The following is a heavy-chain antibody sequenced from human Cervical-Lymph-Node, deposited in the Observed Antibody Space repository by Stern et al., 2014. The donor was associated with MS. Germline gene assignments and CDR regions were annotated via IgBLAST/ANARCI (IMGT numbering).Heavy chain of an antibody. CDR1: GFTFDDYA. D-gene: IGHD6-19*01. V-gene: IGHV3-9*01. J-gene: IGHJ4*02. CDR3: AKDVDSTIAVSFDS. CDR2: ITWKRGGV. Sequence: VQLVQSGGGLVQPGRAVRLSCAASGFTFDDYAMHLVRKATGQGLEWVSSITWKRGGVDYAGSVKGRFTISRDNAKNSLYLQMNGLRAEDTAFYYCAKDVDSTIAVSFDSWGQGTLVTVSS.